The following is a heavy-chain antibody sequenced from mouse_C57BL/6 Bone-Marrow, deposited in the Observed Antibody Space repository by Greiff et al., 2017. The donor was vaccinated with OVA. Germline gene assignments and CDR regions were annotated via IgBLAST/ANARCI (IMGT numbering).Heavy chain of an antibody. CDR1: GYTFTDYY. CDR2: INPYNGGT. D-gene: IGHD2-5*01. J-gene: IGHJ2*01. V-gene: IGHV1-19*01. CDR3: ARNYSNYDY. Sequence: LVESGASVKMSCKASGYTFTDYYMNWVKQSHGKSLEWIGVINPYNGGTSYNQKFKGKATLTVDKSSSTAYMELNSLTSEDSAVYYCARNYSNYDYWGQGTTLTVSS.